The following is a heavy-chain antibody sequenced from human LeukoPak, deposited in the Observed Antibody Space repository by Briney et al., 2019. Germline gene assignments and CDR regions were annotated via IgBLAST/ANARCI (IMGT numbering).Heavy chain of an antibody. CDR3: ARDLSYDSSGYPVDAFDI. V-gene: IGHV1-69*04. J-gene: IGHJ3*02. CDR2: IIPILGIA. D-gene: IGHD3-22*01. Sequence: GASVKVSCKASGYTFTGYYMHWVRQAPGQGLEWMGRIIPILGIANYAQKFQGRVTITADKSTSTAYMELSSLRSEDTAVYYCARDLSYDSSGYPVDAFDIWGQGTMVTVSS. CDR1: GYTFTGYY.